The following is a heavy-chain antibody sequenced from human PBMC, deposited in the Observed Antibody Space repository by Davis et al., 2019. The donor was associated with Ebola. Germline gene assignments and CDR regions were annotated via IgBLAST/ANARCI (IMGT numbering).Heavy chain of an antibody. J-gene: IGHJ4*02. V-gene: IGHV3-15*07. CDR1: GFTFSNAW. D-gene: IGHD3-22*01. Sequence: GESLKISCAASGFTFSNAWMNWVRQAPGKGLEWVGRIKSKTDGGTTDYAAPVKGRFTISRDDSKNTLYLQMNSLKTEDTAVYYCTTVGFYGSYYDSSGYYFDYWGQGTLVTASS. CDR2: IKSKTDGGTT. CDR3: TTVGFYGSYYDSSGYYFDY.